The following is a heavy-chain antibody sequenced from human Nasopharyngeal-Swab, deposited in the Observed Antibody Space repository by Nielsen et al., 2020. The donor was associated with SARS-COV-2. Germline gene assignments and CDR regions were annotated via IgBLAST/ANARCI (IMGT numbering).Heavy chain of an antibody. J-gene: IGHJ4*02. CDR3: ARVGGLPFLEWLLSNDY. V-gene: IGHV3-21*01. Sequence: GGSLRLSCAASGFTFSSYSVNWVRQAPGKGLEWVSSISGSSSYIYYADSVKGRFTISRDNAKNSLYLQMSSLRAEDTAVYYCARVGGLPFLEWLLSNDYWGQGTLVTVSS. CDR1: GFTFSSYS. CDR2: ISGSSSYI. D-gene: IGHD3-3*01.